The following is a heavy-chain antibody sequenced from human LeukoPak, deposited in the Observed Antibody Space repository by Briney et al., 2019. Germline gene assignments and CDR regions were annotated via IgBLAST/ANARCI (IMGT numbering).Heavy chain of an antibody. CDR1: GYTFTGYY. J-gene: IGHJ4*02. CDR3: ARDRGMYNWNPPALGY. D-gene: IGHD1-1*01. Sequence: ASVKVSCKASGYTFTGYYMHWVRQAPGQGLEWMGWINPNSGGTNYAQKFQGRVTMTRDTSISTAYMELSRLRSDDTAVYYCARDRGMYNWNPPALGYWGQGTLVTVSS. CDR2: INPNSGGT. V-gene: IGHV1-2*02.